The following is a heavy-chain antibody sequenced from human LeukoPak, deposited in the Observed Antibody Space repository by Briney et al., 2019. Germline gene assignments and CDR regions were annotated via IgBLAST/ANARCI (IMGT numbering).Heavy chain of an antibody. D-gene: IGHD4-23*01. Sequence: PGGSLRLSCAASGFTFSSYWMHWVRQAPGKGLVWVSRINSDGSSTIYADSVKGRFTISRDNAKNTLYLQMNSLRAEDTAVYYCASINYGGNSWFGYYYYGMDVWGQGTTVTVSS. CDR2: INSDGSST. J-gene: IGHJ6*02. CDR3: ASINYGGNSWFGYYYYGMDV. CDR1: GFTFSSYW. V-gene: IGHV3-74*01.